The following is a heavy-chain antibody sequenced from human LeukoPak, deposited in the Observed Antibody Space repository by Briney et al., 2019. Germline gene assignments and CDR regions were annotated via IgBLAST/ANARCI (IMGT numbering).Heavy chain of an antibody. J-gene: IGHJ4*02. V-gene: IGHV3-15*01. D-gene: IGHD2-21*01. CDR2: IKNKTAGGTT. Sequence: PGGSLRLSCVASGFTFSNAWMYWVRQGPGKGLEWVGRIKNKTAGGTTDYAAPVKGRFTISRDDSKNTLYMQMNSLKTEDTAVYYCTDWQNYWGQGTLVTVSS. CDR1: GFTFSNAW. CDR3: TDWQNY.